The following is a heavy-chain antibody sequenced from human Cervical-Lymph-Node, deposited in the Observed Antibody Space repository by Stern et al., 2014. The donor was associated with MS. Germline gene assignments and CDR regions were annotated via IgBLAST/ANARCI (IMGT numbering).Heavy chain of an antibody. V-gene: IGHV3-21*01. CDR3: ARARVGDYARSPHLDS. Sequence: EVQLVESGGGLVKPGESLRLSCDASGFTFSHYSINWVRQAPGKGLEWLSSISNNSTQPYYAAFVEGRFTISRDSAKDPVSLHMVSLRAEDTAVYYCARARVGDYARSPHLDSWGQGTLVTVSS. D-gene: IGHD4-17*01. CDR2: ISNNSTQP. CDR1: GFTFSHYS. J-gene: IGHJ4*02.